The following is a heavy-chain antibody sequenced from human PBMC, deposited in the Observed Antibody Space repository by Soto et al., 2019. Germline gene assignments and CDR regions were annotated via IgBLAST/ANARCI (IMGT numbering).Heavy chain of an antibody. V-gene: IGHV1-18*01. Sequence: QVQLVQSGAEVKKPGASVKVSCKASGYTFTSYGISWVRQAPGQGLEWMGWISTYNGNTNYAQNLQGRVTMTTETSTSTAYMELRSLRSDDTAVYYCARVEEECLRLTYYYCYMDVWGKGTTVTVSS. CDR2: ISTYNGNT. D-gene: IGHD5-12*01. CDR3: ARVEEECLRLTYYYCYMDV. CDR1: GYTFTSYG. J-gene: IGHJ6*03.